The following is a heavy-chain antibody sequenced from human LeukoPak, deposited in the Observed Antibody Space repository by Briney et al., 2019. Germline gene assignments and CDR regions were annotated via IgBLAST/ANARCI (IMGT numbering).Heavy chain of an antibody. Sequence: PGGSLRLSCAASGFSFSDSWMDWVRQAPGKGLEWVANIKPDGSEIYYVDAVKGRFTISRDNTKNSLYLQMNSLRADDTAVYYCTRSLDYWGQGTLVTVSS. CDR3: TRSLDY. J-gene: IGHJ4*02. V-gene: IGHV3-7*02. CDR1: GFSFSDSW. D-gene: IGHD6-19*01. CDR2: IKPDGSEI.